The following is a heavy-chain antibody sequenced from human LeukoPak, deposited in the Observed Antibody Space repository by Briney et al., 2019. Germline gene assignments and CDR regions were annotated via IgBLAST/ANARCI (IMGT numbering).Heavy chain of an antibody. CDR1: GGSFSGYY. D-gene: IGHD5-18*01. J-gene: IGHJ4*02. V-gene: IGHV4-34*01. CDR3: ARRRGYSYGYAPLGY. Sequence: PSETLSLTCAVYGGSFSGYYWSWIRQPPGKGLEWIGEINHSGSTNYNPSLKSRVTISVDTSKNQFSLKLSSVTAADTAVYYCARRRGYSYGYAPLGYWGRGTLVTVSS. CDR2: INHSGST.